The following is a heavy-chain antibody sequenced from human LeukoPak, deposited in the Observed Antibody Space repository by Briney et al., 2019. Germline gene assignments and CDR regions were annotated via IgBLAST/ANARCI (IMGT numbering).Heavy chain of an antibody. CDR1: GFTFTSSA. D-gene: IGHD6-13*01. CDR3: AKKTPGTHPFDF. J-gene: IGHJ4*02. V-gene: IGHV3-23*01. CDR2: SGTAGDT. Sequence: SGGSLRLPCAASGFTFTSSAMNWVRQAPGKGLEWVSASGTAGDTYYADSVKGRFTISRDNSKNTLYLQMTSLRTEDTAVYYCAKKTPGTHPFDFWGQGTLVTVSP.